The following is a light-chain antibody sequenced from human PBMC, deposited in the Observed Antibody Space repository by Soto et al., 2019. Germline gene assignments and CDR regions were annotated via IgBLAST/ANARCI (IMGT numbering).Light chain of an antibody. CDR2: AAS. CDR3: QQSYSTWYT. Sequence: DIQMTQSPSSLSASVGDRVTITCRASQSISSYLNWYQQKPGKAPKLLIYAASSLQSGVPSRFSGSGSGTDCTVTISRLQPEDFATYYGQQSYSTWYTFGQGTKLEI. CDR1: QSISSY. V-gene: IGKV1-39*01. J-gene: IGKJ2*01.